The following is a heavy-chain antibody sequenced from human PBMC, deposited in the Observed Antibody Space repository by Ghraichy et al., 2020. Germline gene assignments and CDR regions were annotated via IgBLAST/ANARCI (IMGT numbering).Heavy chain of an antibody. CDR3: AGALGPDY. V-gene: IGHV4-59*01. Sequence: SETLSLTCTVSGGSISDYYYTWIRQPPGKGLEWIGHVYGSTTYNPALTRRVPISIDTSKNQFSLTLKSVTAADAAVYFCAGALGPDYWGQGNRVTVSS. J-gene: IGHJ4*02. CDR1: GGSISDYY. CDR2: VYGST. D-gene: IGHD3-16*01.